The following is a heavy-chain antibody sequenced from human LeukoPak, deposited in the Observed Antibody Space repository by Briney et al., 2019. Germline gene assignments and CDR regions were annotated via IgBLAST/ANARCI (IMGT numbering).Heavy chain of an antibody. D-gene: IGHD3-22*01. J-gene: IGHJ4*02. V-gene: IGHV4-61*09. CDR2: INHSGNS. CDR3: ARDRYYYDNSDY. Sequence: SQTLSLTCIVSGGSISRGSYYWNWIRQFPGKGLEWIAEINHSGNSNYNPALKSRVTMSVDTSKSQFSLKLSSVTAADTAVYYCARDRYYYDNSDYWGQGTLVTVSS. CDR1: GGSISRGSYY.